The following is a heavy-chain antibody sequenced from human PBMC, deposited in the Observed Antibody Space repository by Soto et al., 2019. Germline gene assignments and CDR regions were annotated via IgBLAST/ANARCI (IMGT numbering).Heavy chain of an antibody. CDR2: IIPLFGST. CDR1: GDTFTSYS. J-gene: IGHJ5*02. V-gene: IGHV1-69*01. CDR3: ATQGDNFNYDIPPFDP. D-gene: IGHD3-9*01. Sequence: QVQLVQSGAEVKKPGSSVRVSCKASGDTFTSYSINWLRQAPGHGPDWMGGIIPLFGSTKFAQKFQGRVNITADVSTSTAYMALSGPTPDDTAIYSCATQGDNFNYDIPPFDPWGQGTLVTVSS.